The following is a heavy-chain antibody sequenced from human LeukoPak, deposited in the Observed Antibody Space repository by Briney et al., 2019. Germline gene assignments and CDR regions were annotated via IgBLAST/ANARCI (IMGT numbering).Heavy chain of an antibody. D-gene: IGHD5-18*01. CDR1: GGSISSYY. J-gene: IGHJ6*02. Sequence: PSETLSLTCTVSGGSISSYYWSWILQSPGKGLDWIGYIYYSGSTNYNPSLKSRVTISVDTSKKQFSLKLNSVTAADTAVYYCARDPGYSYGYDHYYYGMDVWGQGTTVTVSS. CDR2: IYYSGST. V-gene: IGHV4-59*01. CDR3: ARDPGYSYGYDHYYYGMDV.